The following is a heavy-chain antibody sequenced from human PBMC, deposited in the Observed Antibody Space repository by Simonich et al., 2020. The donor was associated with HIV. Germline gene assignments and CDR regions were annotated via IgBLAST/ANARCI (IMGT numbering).Heavy chain of an antibody. Sequence: QVQLQQWGAGLLKPSETLSLTCAVSGGSFSGYYWNWIRQPPGKGLEWIGEINDSGSTNYNPSLKSRVTISVDTSKNQFSLKLSSVTAADTAVYYCARRRVTNGYFDYWGQGTLVTVSA. J-gene: IGHJ4*02. V-gene: IGHV4-34*01. CDR3: ARRRVTNGYFDY. CDR1: GGSFSGYY. CDR2: INDSGST. D-gene: IGHD2-21*02.